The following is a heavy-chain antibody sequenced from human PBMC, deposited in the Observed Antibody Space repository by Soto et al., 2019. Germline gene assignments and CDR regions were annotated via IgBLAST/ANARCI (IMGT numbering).Heavy chain of an antibody. J-gene: IGHJ4*02. CDR1: GFTFSSYA. CDR3: ARSGMVPDYGGNSGYYFDY. Sequence: GGSLRLSCAASGFTFSSYAMHWVRQAPGKGLEWVAVISYDGSNKYYADSVKGRFTISRDNSKNTLYLQMNSLRAEDTAVYYCARSGMVPDYGGNSGYYFDYWGQGTLVTVSS. V-gene: IGHV3-30-3*01. CDR2: ISYDGSNK. D-gene: IGHD4-17*01.